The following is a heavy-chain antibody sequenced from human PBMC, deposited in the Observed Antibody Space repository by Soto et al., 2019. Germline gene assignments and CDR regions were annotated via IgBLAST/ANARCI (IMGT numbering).Heavy chain of an antibody. CDR2: ISWNSATL. V-gene: IGHV3-9*01. D-gene: IGHD3-22*01. Sequence: EVQLVESGGGLVQPGGSVRLSCVGSGFIFEDFAMNWVRQVPGKGLEWVSGISWNSATLAYADSVKGRFIVSRDNAKNILYLQMNSLRPEDAALYYCAKDVGSYYHDTSAYLYDYWGQGTLVTVSS. J-gene: IGHJ4*02. CDR1: GFIFEDFA. CDR3: AKDVGSYYHDTSAYLYDY.